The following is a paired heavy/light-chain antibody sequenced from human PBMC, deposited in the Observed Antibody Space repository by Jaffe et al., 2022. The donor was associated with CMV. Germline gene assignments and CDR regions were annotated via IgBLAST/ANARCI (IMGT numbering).Light chain of an antibody. CDR3: QQYYRSLS. CDR1: QSLSSRD. Sequence: EIVLTQSPGTLALSPGERATLSCRASQSLSSRDLAWYQQKPGLAPRLLIYRASSRATGIPDRFSGSGSGTEFTLTINRLEPEDFAIYYCQQYYRSLSFGQGTKLEIK. J-gene: IGKJ2*01. CDR2: RAS. V-gene: IGKV3-20*01.
Heavy chain of an antibody. V-gene: IGHV5-51*01. Sequence: EVQLVQSGTELKKPEESLKISCKASGYTFTNYWIAWVRQMPGKGLEWMGVIYPRDSDTRYSPSFQGQVSISADTSTNTAYLQWTSLKASDTAMYYCARQGDYSILTANKGWYFDNWGQGTLVAVST. CDR3: ARQGDYSILTANKGWYFDN. CDR1: GYTFTNYW. J-gene: IGHJ4*02. CDR2: IYPRDSDT. D-gene: IGHD3-9*01.